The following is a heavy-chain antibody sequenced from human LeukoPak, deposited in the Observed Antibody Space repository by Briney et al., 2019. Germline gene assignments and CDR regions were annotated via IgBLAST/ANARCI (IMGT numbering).Heavy chain of an antibody. CDR2: IYPGDSDT. CDR1: GCIFTSYW. Sequence: GGSLEIYGQGSGCIFTSYWIGWVRPLPGKGLEWKGIIYPGDSDTPYSPSFQGQLTISADKSISTAYLQWSSLKASDTAMYYCARGYYFDYWGQGTLVTVSS. V-gene: IGHV5-51*01. J-gene: IGHJ4*02. CDR3: ARGYYFDY.